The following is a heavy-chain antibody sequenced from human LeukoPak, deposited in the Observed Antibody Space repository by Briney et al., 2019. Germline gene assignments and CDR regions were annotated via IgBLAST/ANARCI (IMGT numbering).Heavy chain of an antibody. CDR1: GYTFTSYY. Sequence: ASVKVSCKASGYTFTSYYINWVRQATGQGPEWMGWMNPNSGNTDYAQRFQGRVTMTRNTSISTAYMELSSLRSEDTAVYYCASHYGSGSYYMGYYYYYMDVWGKGTTVTVSS. V-gene: IGHV1-8*01. J-gene: IGHJ6*03. CDR3: ASHYGSGSYYMGYYYYYMDV. D-gene: IGHD3-10*01. CDR2: MNPNSGNT.